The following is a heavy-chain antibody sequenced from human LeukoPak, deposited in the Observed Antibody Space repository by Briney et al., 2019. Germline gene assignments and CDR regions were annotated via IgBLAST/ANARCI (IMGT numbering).Heavy chain of an antibody. CDR2: IKQDGSEK. D-gene: IGHD6-13*01. Sequence: GGSLRLSCAASGFTFSSYWMSWVRQAPGKGLEWVANIKQDGSEKYYVDSVKGRFTIARDNAKNSLYLQMNSLRAEDMALYYCAKDAGYSSSWPYFDYWGQGTLVTVSS. V-gene: IGHV3-7*03. J-gene: IGHJ4*02. CDR3: AKDAGYSSSWPYFDY. CDR1: GFTFSSYW.